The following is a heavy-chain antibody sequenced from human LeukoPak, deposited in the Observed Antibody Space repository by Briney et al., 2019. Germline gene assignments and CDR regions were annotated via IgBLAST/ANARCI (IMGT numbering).Heavy chain of an antibody. V-gene: IGHV3-74*01. J-gene: IGHJ4*02. CDR1: GFTFSSHL. CDR2: VKSDGTAT. Sequence: GGSLRLSCAASGFTFSSHLMHWVRQAQGTGLVWVSSVKSDGTATNHADSVKGRFTISRDNAKNSLYLQMNTLRAEDTAVYYCARDRQIAYWGQGTLVTVSS. CDR3: ARDRQIAY.